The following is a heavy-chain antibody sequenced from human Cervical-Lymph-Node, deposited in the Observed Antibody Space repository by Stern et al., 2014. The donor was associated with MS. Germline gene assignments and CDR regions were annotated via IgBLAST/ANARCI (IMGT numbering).Heavy chain of an antibody. Sequence: VQLVESGGGLVQPGGSLRLSCVGSGFTFSSYGMHWVRQAPGKGLEWVAVISYDGSNKDYADSVKGRFTISRDNSKNTLYLQMDSLRPEDTAVYYCARVRRDGYNYWGQGTLVTVSS. D-gene: IGHD5-24*01. CDR2: ISYDGSNK. V-gene: IGHV3-30*03. CDR1: GFTFSSYG. CDR3: ARVRRDGYNY. J-gene: IGHJ4*02.